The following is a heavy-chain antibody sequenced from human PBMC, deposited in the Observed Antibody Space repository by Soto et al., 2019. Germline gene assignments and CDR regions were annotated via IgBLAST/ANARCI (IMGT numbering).Heavy chain of an antibody. CDR3: AKSGGDVLLWFGELLYFDY. CDR2: ISGSGGST. J-gene: IGHJ4*02. D-gene: IGHD3-10*01. CDR1: GFTFSSYA. Sequence: EVQLLESGGGLVQPGGSLRLSCAASGFTFSSYAMSWVRQAPGKGLEWVSAISGSGGSTYYADSVTGRFTISRDNSKNTLYLQMNSLRAADTAVYYCAKSGGDVLLWFGELLYFDYWGQGTLVTVSS. V-gene: IGHV3-23*01.